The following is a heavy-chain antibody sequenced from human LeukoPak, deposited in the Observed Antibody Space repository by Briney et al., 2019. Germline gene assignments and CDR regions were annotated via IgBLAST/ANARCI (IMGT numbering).Heavy chain of an antibody. CDR2: ISSSGSTI. D-gene: IGHD6-13*01. CDR3: AKDGPTSYSSSWYADY. CDR1: GFTFSDYY. V-gene: IGHV3-11*04. J-gene: IGHJ4*02. Sequence: GGSLRLSCAASGFTFSDYYMSWIRQAPGKGLEWVSYISSSGSTIYYADSVKGRFTISRDNAKNSLYLQMNSLRAEDTAVYYCAKDGPTSYSSSWYADYWGQGTLVTVSS.